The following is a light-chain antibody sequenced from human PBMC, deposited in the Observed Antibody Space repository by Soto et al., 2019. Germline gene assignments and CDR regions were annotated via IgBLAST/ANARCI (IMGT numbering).Light chain of an antibody. J-gene: IGKJ4*01. CDR2: GAS. Sequence: EIVLTQSPGTLSLSPGERATLSCRASQSVSSSYLAWNQQKPGQAPRLLIYGASSRATGIPDRFSGSGPGKDFTLTISRLEPEDIAVYYSQQYGSSPLVGVGTKVEIK. CDR1: QSVSSSY. V-gene: IGKV3-20*01. CDR3: QQYGSSPL.